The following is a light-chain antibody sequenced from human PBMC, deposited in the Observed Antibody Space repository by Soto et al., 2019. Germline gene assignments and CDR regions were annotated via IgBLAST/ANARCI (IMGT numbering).Light chain of an antibody. V-gene: IGLV4-69*02. CDR1: GGHSNYV. J-gene: IGLJ2*01. Sequence: QLVLTQSPSASASLGASVKLTCTLTGGHSNYVIAWHQQQPEKGPRYLMKVNSDGSHSKGDGIPDRFSGSRSGAERYLTISSLQSEDEADYYCQAWGTGIHVVFGGGTQLTVL. CDR2: VNSDGSH. CDR3: QAWGTGIHVV.